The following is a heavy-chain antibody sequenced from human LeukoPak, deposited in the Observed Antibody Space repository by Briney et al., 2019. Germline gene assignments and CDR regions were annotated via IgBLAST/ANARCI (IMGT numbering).Heavy chain of an antibody. J-gene: IGHJ4*02. CDR2: IYYSGIT. CDR1: GGSISSGDYY. CDR3: ARGGTSGFSSLTY. Sequence: SETLSLTCTVSGGSISSGDYYWSWIRQPPGKGLEWIGYIYYSGITNYNPSLKSRLTMSVDTSKNQFSLQLGSVTAADTAVYYCARGGTSGFSSLTYWGQGTLVTVSS. D-gene: IGHD3-3*01. V-gene: IGHV4-61*08.